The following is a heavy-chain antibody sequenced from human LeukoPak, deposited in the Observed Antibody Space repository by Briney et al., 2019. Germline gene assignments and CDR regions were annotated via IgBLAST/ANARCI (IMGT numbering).Heavy chain of an antibody. CDR2: IYSGGST. V-gene: IGHV3-53*01. CDR1: GFTVSSNY. Sequence: GGSLRLSCAASGFTVSSNYMSWVRQAPGKGLEWVSVIYSGGSTYYADSVEGRFTISRDNSKNTLYLQMNSLRAEDTAVYYCARDGEYSYGYYYYGMDVWGKGTTVTVSS. J-gene: IGHJ6*04. D-gene: IGHD5-18*01. CDR3: ARDGEYSYGYYYYGMDV.